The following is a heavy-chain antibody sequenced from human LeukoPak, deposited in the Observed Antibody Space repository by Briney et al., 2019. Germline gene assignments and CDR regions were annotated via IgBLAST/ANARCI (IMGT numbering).Heavy chain of an antibody. J-gene: IGHJ5*02. Sequence: ASVKVSRKASGYTFTSYGISWVRQAPGQGLEWMGWISAYNGNTNYAQKLQGRVTMTTDTSTSTAYMELRSLRSDDTAVYYCASIRGYDSSGFGSHNWFDPWGQGTLVTVSS. D-gene: IGHD3-22*01. CDR2: ISAYNGNT. V-gene: IGHV1-18*01. CDR3: ASIRGYDSSGFGSHNWFDP. CDR1: GYTFTSYG.